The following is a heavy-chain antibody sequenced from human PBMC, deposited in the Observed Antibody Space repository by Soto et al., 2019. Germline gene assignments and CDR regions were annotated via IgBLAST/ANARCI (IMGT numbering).Heavy chain of an antibody. CDR3: AKDMENGYNPYYYYGMDV. CDR2: ISWNSVSI. D-gene: IGHD3-10*01. CDR1: GFNFNDYG. Sequence: EVQLVESGGDLAQPGRSLRLSCAASGFNFNDYGMHWVRQAPGKGLEWVSSISWNSVSIGYADSVKGRFTISRDNAKNSLYLQMNSLRAEDTALYYCAKDMENGYNPYYYYGMDVWGQGTTVTVSS. J-gene: IGHJ6*02. V-gene: IGHV3-9*01.